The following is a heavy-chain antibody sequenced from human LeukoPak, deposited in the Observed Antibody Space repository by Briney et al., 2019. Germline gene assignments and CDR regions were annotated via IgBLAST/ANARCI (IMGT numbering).Heavy chain of an antibody. D-gene: IGHD2-15*01. CDR2: IIPIFGTA. J-gene: IGHJ5*02. V-gene: IGHV1-69*05. CDR3: ARSMGYCSGGSCYGINWFDP. Sequence: SVKVSCKASGGTFSSYAISWVRQAPGQGLEWMGGIIPIFGTANYAQKFQGRVTITTDESTSTAYMELSSLRSEDTAVYYCARSMGYCSGGSCYGINWFDPWGQGTLVTVSS. CDR1: GGTFSSYA.